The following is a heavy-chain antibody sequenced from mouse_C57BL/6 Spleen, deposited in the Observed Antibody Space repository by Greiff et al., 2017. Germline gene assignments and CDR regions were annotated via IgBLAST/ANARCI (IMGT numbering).Heavy chain of an antibody. V-gene: IGHV1-18*01. CDR3: AREGYSNYAYYFDY. CDR2: INPNNGGT. J-gene: IGHJ2*01. D-gene: IGHD2-5*01. CDR1: GYTFTDYN. Sequence: EVQLQQSGPELVKPGASVKIPCKASGYTFTDYNMDSVKQSHGKSLEWIGDINPNNGGTIYNQKFKGKATLTVDKSSSTAYMELRSLTSEDTAVYYCAREGYSNYAYYFDYWGQGTTLTVSS.